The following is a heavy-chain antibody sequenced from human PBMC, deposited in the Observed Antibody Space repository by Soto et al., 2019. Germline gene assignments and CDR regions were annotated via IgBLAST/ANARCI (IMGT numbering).Heavy chain of an antibody. CDR2: ISAYSGNT. CDR3: ARAFCSGGSCYLDY. CDR1: GYTFTTFG. D-gene: IGHD2-15*01. J-gene: IGHJ4*02. V-gene: IGHV1-18*01. Sequence: QVPLVQSGGEVKKPGAAVKVSCKASGYTFTTFGIGWVRKAPGQGLEWMGWISAYSGNTEYPEKLQGRVTMTIDTSTSTTYMELRSRRSDDTAVYYCARAFCSGGSCYLDYWGQGALVTVSS.